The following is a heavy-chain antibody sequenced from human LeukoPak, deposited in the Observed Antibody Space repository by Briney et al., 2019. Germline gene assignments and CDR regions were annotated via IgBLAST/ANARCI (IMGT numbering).Heavy chain of an antibody. CDR1: GGTFSSYA. D-gene: IGHD4-23*01. J-gene: IGHJ5*02. V-gene: IGHV1-69*05. Sequence: ASVKASCKASGGTFSSYAISWVRQAPGQGLEWMGGIIPIFGTANYAQKFQGRVTITTDESTSTAYMELSSLRSEDTAVYYCASSYGGKYNWFDPWGQGTLVTVSS. CDR2: IIPIFGTA. CDR3: ASSYGGKYNWFDP.